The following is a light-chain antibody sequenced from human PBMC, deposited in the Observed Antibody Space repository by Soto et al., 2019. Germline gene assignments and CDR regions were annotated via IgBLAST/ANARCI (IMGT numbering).Light chain of an antibody. V-gene: IGLV2-14*01. CDR1: SSNVGGYNY. Sequence: LTQPASVSGSPGQSITISCTGTSSNVGGYNYVSWYQQHPGKAPKLMIYDVSNRPSGVSNRFSGSKSGNTASLTISGLQAEDEADYYCSSYTSSSTLPVFGTGTKVTVL. J-gene: IGLJ1*01. CDR2: DVS. CDR3: SSYTSSSTLPV.